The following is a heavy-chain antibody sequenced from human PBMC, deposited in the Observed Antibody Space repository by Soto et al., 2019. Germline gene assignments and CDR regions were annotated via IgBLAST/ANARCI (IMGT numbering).Heavy chain of an antibody. D-gene: IGHD3-10*01. Sequence: PGGSLRLSCAASGFTFSSYWMHWVRQAPGKGLVWVSRINSDGSSTSYADSVKGRFTISRDNAKNTLYLQMSSLRVVDTAVYYCAKYYYASGSNWFDPWGRGTLVTVYS. CDR1: GFTFSSYW. V-gene: IGHV3-74*01. CDR2: INSDGSST. CDR3: AKYYYASGSNWFDP. J-gene: IGHJ5*02.